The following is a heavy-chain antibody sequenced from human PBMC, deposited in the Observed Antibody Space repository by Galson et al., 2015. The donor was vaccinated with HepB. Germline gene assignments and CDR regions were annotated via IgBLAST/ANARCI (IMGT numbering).Heavy chain of an antibody. V-gene: IGHV3-30*04. D-gene: IGHD4-23*01. Sequence: SLRLSCAASGITFTTYAMHWVRQAPGKGLEWVAVISYDGKHKSCADSVKGRFTISRDNSKNTLSLQMNSLRPDDTAVYYCATDGGNSALGHWGQGTLVTVSS. J-gene: IGHJ4*02. CDR3: ATDGGNSALGH. CDR1: GITFTTYA. CDR2: ISYDGKHK.